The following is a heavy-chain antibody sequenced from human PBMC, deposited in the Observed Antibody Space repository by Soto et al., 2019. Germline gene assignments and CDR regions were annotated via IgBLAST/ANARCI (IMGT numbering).Heavy chain of an antibody. V-gene: IGHV4-59*01. Sequence: SETLSLTCTVSSGSIGTYFWSLIRQPPGKGLECIWYIYHSGTTNYNPSLKSRVTIFLDTYKNPLSLRLSSVTAADTAVYYCARGRAGTYDDFDIWGKGTPVTVSS. CDR3: ARGRAGTYDDFDI. CDR1: SGSIGTYF. J-gene: IGHJ3*02. D-gene: IGHD1-26*01. CDR2: IYHSGTT.